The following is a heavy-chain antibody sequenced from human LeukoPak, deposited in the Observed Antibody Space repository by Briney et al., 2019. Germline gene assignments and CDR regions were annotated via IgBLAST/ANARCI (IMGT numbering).Heavy chain of an antibody. CDR2: IYHSGGT. CDR1: GGSISSSNW. Sequence: PSETLSLTCAVSGGSISSSNWWGWVRQPPGKGLEWIGEIYHSGGTNYNPSLKSRVTISVDKSKNQFSLKLSSVTAADTAVYYCARDLRGYSSSSFFSWGQGTLVTVSS. D-gene: IGHD6-6*01. CDR3: ARDLRGYSSSSFFS. J-gene: IGHJ4*02. V-gene: IGHV4-4*02.